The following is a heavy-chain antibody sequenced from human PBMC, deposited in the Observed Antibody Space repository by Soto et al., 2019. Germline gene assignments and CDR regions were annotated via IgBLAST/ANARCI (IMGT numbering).Heavy chain of an antibody. D-gene: IGHD2-2*01. J-gene: IGHJ5*02. V-gene: IGHV3-11*01. CDR2: ISGSGDTI. CDR3: ARVGCSASCFSDWFDP. CDR1: GFTFSDYY. Sequence: QVHLVESGGGLVKPGVSLRLSCAASGFTFSDYYMHWIRQAPGKGLEWVLYISGSGDTIHYADSVQGRFTISRDNAKSSLYRHMSSLRAEDTAVYYCARVGCSASCFSDWFDPWGQGTLVTVSS.